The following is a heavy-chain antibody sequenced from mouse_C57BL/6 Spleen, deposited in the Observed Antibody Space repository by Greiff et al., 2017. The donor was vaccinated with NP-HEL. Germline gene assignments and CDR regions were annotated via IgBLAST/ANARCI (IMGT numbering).Heavy chain of an antibody. V-gene: IGHV5-17*01. CDR2: ISSGSSTI. CDR3: ARNYDGYYYFDY. Sequence: EVQRVESGGGLVKPGGSLKLSCAASGFTFSDYGMHWVRQAPEKGLEWVAYISSGSSTIYYADTVKGRFTISRDNAKNNLFLQMTSLRSEDTAMYYCARNYDGYYYFDYWGQGTTLTVSS. CDR1: GFTFSDYG. D-gene: IGHD2-3*01. J-gene: IGHJ2*01.